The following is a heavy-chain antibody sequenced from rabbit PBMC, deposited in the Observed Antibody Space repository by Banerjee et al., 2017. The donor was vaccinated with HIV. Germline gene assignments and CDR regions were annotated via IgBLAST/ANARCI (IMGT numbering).Heavy chain of an antibody. V-gene: IGHV1S45*01. D-gene: IGHD1-1*01. J-gene: IGHJ4*01. CDR2: IDTGT. Sequence: QEQLVEDGGDLVKPGASLTLTCKASGFDFSSGYDMCWVRQAPGKGLEWIACIDTGTYYATWAKGRFTISKNSSTTVNLRMTSLTAADTATYIGARLETYYNFKLWGQGTLVTVS. CDR3: ARLETYYNFKL. CDR1: GFDFSSGYD.